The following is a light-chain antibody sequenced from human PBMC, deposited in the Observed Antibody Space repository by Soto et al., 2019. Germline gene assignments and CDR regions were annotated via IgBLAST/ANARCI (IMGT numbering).Light chain of an antibody. Sequence: QSALTQPRSVSGSPGQSVTISCIGTSSDVGGYNYVSWYQQHPGKVPKLMIYDVSKRPSGVPDRFSGSKSGNTASLTISGLQAEDEADYYCCSYAGSYTYVFGTGTKLTVL. CDR2: DVS. J-gene: IGLJ1*01. CDR1: SSDVGGYNY. V-gene: IGLV2-11*01. CDR3: CSYAGSYTYV.